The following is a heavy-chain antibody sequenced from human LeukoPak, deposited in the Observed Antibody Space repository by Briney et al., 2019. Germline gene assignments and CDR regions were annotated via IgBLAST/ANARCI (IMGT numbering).Heavy chain of an antibody. J-gene: IGHJ4*02. D-gene: IGHD1-26*01. CDR1: GGSFSGYY. V-gene: IGHV4-34*01. Sequence: PSETLSLTCAVYGGSFSGYYWSWIRQPPGKGLEWIGEINHSGSTNYNPSLKCRVTISVDTSKNQFSLKLSSVTAADTAVYYCARWRWEYYFDYWGQGTLVTVSS. CDR3: ARWRWEYYFDY. CDR2: INHSGST.